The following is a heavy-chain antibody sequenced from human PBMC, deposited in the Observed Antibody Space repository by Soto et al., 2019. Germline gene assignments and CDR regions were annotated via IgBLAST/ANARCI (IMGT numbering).Heavy chain of an antibody. V-gene: IGHV3-33*08. Sequence: QVQLVESGGGVVQPGRSLRLSCAASGFTFSSYGMHWVRQAPGKGLEWVAVIWYDGSNKYYADSVKGRFTISRDNSKNTLYLQTNSLRAEDTAVYYCARDIRILWFGELSAIDYWGQGTLVTVSS. D-gene: IGHD3-10*01. CDR3: ARDIRILWFGELSAIDY. CDR1: GFTFSSYG. J-gene: IGHJ4*02. CDR2: IWYDGSNK.